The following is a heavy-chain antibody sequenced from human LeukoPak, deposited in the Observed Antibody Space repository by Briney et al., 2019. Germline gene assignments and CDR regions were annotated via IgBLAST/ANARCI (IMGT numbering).Heavy chain of an antibody. V-gene: IGHV4-39*07. Sequence: SETLSLTCTVSGGSISSSSYYWGWIRQPPGKGLEWIGSIYYSGSTYYNPSLKSRVTISVDTSKNQFSLKLSSVTAADTAVYYCARGPRVPYYYDSSGYRHSSGGFLFDYWGQGTLVTVSS. CDR3: ARGPRVPYYYDSSGYRHSSGGFLFDY. D-gene: IGHD3-22*01. CDR1: GGSISSSSYY. CDR2: IYYSGST. J-gene: IGHJ4*02.